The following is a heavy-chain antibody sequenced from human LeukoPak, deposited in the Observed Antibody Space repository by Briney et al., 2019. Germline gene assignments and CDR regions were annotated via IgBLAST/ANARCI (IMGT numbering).Heavy chain of an antibody. CDR3: ARSADWGLTGYYVDY. CDR1: GFPVNNNY. D-gene: IGHD3-9*01. CDR2: IKQDGSER. V-gene: IGHV3-7*01. J-gene: IGHJ4*02. Sequence: GGSLRLSCAASGFPVNNNYMNWVRQAPGKGLEWVANIKQDGSERYYVDSVKGRFTISRDNAKNSLYLQMNSLRAEDTAVYYCARSADWGLTGYYVDYWGQGTLVTVSS.